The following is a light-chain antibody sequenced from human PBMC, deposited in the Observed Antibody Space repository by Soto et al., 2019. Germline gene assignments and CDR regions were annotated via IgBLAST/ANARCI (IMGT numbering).Light chain of an antibody. CDR3: QQYNSWPPSYT. Sequence: EIVMTQSPATLSVSLGDRATLSCRASQSVTTHLAWYQQKPGQAPRLLIYGASTRATGIPARFSGSGSETDFTLTISSLQSEDFAFYYCQQYNSWPPSYTFGQGTKLEIK. V-gene: IGKV3-15*01. CDR2: GAS. J-gene: IGKJ2*01. CDR1: QSVTTH.